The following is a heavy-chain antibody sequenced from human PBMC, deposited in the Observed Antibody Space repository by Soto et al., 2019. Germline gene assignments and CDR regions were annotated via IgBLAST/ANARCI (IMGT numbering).Heavy chain of an antibody. J-gene: IGHJ5*02. CDR2: IYWDDDK. CDR1: GFSLSTSGVG. D-gene: IGHD3-22*01. Sequence: QITLKESGPTLVKPTQTLTLTCTFSGFSLSTSGVGVGWIRQPPGKALEWLALIYWDDDKRYSPSLKSRLTITNETSKNQVVLTMTNMDPVDTATYYCAHSLIGYYYDSSGSNWFDPWGQGTLGTVSS. V-gene: IGHV2-5*02. CDR3: AHSLIGYYYDSSGSNWFDP.